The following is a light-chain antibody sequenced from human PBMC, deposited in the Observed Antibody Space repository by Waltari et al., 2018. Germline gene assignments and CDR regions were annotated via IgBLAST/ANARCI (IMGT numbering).Light chain of an antibody. CDR2: DVS. V-gene: IGLV2-11*01. CDR3: CSYAGSYTLWV. J-gene: IGLJ3*02. CDR1: SSDVGGYTY. Sequence: QSALTQPRSVSGSPGPSVTISCTGTSSDVGGYTYVSWYQQHPGKAPKLMIYDVSKRPSGVPDRFSGSKSGNTASLTISGLQAEDEADYYCCSYAGSYTLWVFGGGTKLTVL.